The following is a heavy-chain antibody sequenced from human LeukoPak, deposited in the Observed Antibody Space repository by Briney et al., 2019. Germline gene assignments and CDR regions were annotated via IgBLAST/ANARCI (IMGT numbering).Heavy chain of an antibody. V-gene: IGHV4-34*01. D-gene: IGHD3-10*01. CDR1: GGSFSGYY. CDR3: ARAGSSRMVRGVPNWFDP. CDR2: INHSGST. Sequence: SETLSLTCVVYGGSFSGYYWSWIRQPPGKGLEWIGEINHSGSTNYNPSLKSRVTISVDTSKNQFSLKLSSVTAADTAVYYCARAGSSRMVRGVPNWFDPWGQGTLVTVSS. J-gene: IGHJ5*02.